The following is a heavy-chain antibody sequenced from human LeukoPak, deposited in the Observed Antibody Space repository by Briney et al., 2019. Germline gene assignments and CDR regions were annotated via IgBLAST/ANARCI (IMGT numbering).Heavy chain of an antibody. CDR1: GFTFYDYG. CDR2: ISWNSGSI. J-gene: IGHJ3*02. Sequence: PGGYLTLSCAGSGFTFYDYGMHWVRQAPGKGLEWVSGISWNSGSIGYTDSGKSRFTISRDNAKDSLYLQMNSLRAEDTALYYCAKDTSSSWHDAFDIWGQGTMVTVSS. D-gene: IGHD6-13*01. CDR3: AKDTSSSWHDAFDI. V-gene: IGHV3-9*01.